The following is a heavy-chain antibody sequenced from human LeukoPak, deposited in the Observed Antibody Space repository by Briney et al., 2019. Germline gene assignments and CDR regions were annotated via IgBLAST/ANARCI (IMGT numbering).Heavy chain of an antibody. V-gene: IGHV3-48*01. CDR3: AKDHVAVAGPLWDY. CDR2: ISSTGGTI. D-gene: IGHD6-19*01. Sequence: GGSLRLSCAASGFTFSSNSMNWVRQAPGKGLEWVSYISSTGGTIYYADSMKGRFTISRDNSKNTLYLQMNSLRAEDTAVYYCAKDHVAVAGPLWDYWGQGTLVTVSS. CDR1: GFTFSSNS. J-gene: IGHJ4*02.